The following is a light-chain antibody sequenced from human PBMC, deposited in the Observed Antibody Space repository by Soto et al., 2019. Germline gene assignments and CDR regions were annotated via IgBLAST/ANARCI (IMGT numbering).Light chain of an antibody. CDR1: SGHSSNI. Sequence: QPVLTQSSSASASLGSSVKLTCTLSSGHSSNIIAWHQQQPGKAPRYLMKLEGSGNYNRGSGVPDRFLGSSSGADRFLTISNLQSEDEADYYCETWDTKTRVFGGGTQLTVL. CDR3: ETWDTKTRV. CDR2: LEGSGNY. V-gene: IGLV4-60*03. J-gene: IGLJ3*02.